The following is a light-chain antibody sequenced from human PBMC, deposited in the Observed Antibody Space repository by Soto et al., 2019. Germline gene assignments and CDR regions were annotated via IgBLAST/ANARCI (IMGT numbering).Light chain of an antibody. V-gene: IGKV3-11*01. J-gene: IGKJ1*01. CDR3: QQRSSWWT. CDR2: DAS. Sequence: ETVLTQSPATLSLSPGDRATLSCRASQSITTYLAWYQQKTGQAPKLLFYDASNRATGIPARFSASGSGTDFTLTISSIEPEYSAVYYCQQRSSWWTFGQGTKVEIK. CDR1: QSITTY.